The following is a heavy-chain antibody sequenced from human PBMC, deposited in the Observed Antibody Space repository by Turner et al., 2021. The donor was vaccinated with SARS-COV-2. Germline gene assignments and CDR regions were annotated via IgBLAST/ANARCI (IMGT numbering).Heavy chain of an antibody. CDR3: ARGYSGGWYKRGAFDI. Sequence: EVQLVESGGGLSQPGGSLRLSCAASGFTVSTNDMSWVRQAPGEVVEWVSVISSGGSTYYAESVKGRFTISRDNSKNTLYIQMNSLRAEDTAVYYCARGYSGGWYKRGAFDIWGQGTLVTVSS. CDR1: GFTVSTND. CDR2: ISSGGST. J-gene: IGHJ3*02. V-gene: IGHV3-53*01. D-gene: IGHD6-19*01.